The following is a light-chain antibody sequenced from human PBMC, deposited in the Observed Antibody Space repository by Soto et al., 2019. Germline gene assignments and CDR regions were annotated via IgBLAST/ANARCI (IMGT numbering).Light chain of an antibody. CDR3: LQDHNYPST. CDR1: QGISNA. J-gene: IGKJ2*01. V-gene: IGKV1-6*01. Sequence: AIQMTQSPSFLSASVGDRVTITCRASQGISNALGWYQQKPGKAPKLLIYAVSHLQSGVPSRFSVSGSGPDFTLTISSLQPEDFATYYCLQDHNYPSTFGQGTKVEIK. CDR2: AVS.